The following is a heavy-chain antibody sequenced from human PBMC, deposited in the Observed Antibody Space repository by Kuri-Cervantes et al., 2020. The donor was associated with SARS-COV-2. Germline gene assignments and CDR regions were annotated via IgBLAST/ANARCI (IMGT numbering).Heavy chain of an antibody. CDR2: IYYSGST. CDR3: ARCRRIAAASRWFDP. D-gene: IGHD6-13*01. J-gene: IGHJ5*02. V-gene: IGHV4-39*07. Sequence: GSLRLSCTVSGFSISSSSYYWGWIRQPPGKGLEWIGSIYYSGSTYYNPSLRSLVTISVDTSKNQFSLMPSSVTAADTAVYHCARCRRIAAASRWFDPWGQGTLVTVSS. CDR1: GFSISSSSYY.